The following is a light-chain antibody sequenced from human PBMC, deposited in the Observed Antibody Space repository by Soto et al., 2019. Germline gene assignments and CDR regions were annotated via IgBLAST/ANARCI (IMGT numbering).Light chain of an antibody. V-gene: IGKV1-39*01. CDR2: AAS. J-gene: IGKJ1*01. Sequence: DIQMTQSPSSLSASVGDRVTLTCRASQSISSYLNWYQQKPGKAPKLLIYAASSLQSGVPSRFSGSGSGTDFTLTISSLQPEDFATYYCQQSYSTSWTFGQGPKVEIK. CDR1: QSISSY. CDR3: QQSYSTSWT.